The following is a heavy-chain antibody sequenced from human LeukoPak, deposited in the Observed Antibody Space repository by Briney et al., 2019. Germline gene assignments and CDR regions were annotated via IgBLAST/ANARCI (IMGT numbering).Heavy chain of an antibody. Sequence: PSETLSLTCTVSGGSISSYYWSWIRQPPGKGLEWIGYIYYSGSTNYNPSLKSRVTISVDTSKNQFSLKLSSATAADTAVYYCARVGAAAGTPTFDYWGQGTLVTVSS. CDR1: GGSISSYY. CDR3: ARVGAAAGTPTFDY. J-gene: IGHJ4*02. CDR2: IYYSGST. V-gene: IGHV4-59*01. D-gene: IGHD6-13*01.